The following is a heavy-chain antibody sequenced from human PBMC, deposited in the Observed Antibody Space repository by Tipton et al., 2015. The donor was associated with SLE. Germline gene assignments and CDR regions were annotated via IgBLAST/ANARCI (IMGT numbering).Heavy chain of an antibody. D-gene: IGHD6-13*01. CDR2: IRSKANSYAT. V-gene: IGHV3-73*01. CDR1: GFTFSNAW. J-gene: IGHJ4*02. Sequence: SLRLSCAASGFTFSNAWMSWVRQAPGKGLEWVGRIRSKANSYATAYAASVKGRFTISRDDSKNTAYLQMNSLKTEDTAVYYCTSSLGSSVTIDYWGQGTLVTVSS. CDR3: TSSLGSSVTIDY.